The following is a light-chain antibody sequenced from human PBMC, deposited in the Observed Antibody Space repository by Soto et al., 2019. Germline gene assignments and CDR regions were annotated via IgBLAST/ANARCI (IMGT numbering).Light chain of an antibody. CDR3: HVWDSSSEHV. CDR1: NIGSKS. J-gene: IGLJ1*01. Sequence: SYELTHPPSVSLAPGQTSRITFGGNNIGSKSVHWYQQKPGQAPVLVVDYDSDRPSGIPDRFSGSNSGNTATLTISRVEAGDEADYFCHVWDSSSEHVFATGTKVTVL. V-gene: IGLV3-21*02. CDR2: YDS.